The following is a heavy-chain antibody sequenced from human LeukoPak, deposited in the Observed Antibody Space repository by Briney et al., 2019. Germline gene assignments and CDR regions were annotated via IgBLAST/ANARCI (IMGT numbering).Heavy chain of an antibody. Sequence: ASVKVSCKASGYTFTSYDINWVRQATGQGLEWMGWMNPNSGNTGYAQKFQGRITMTRNTSISTAYMELSSLTSEDTAVYYCARIAAAGNRRLNYWGQGTLVTVSS. V-gene: IGHV1-8*01. CDR1: GYTFTSYD. J-gene: IGHJ4*02. CDR2: MNPNSGNT. D-gene: IGHD6-13*01. CDR3: ARIAAAGNRRLNY.